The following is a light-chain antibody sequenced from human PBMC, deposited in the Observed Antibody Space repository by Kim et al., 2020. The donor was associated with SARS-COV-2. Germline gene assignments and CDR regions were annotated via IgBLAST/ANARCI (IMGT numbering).Light chain of an antibody. J-gene: IGLJ3*02. V-gene: IGLV1-44*01. Sequence: QVATISCARNSDHIGSKPVNWYQQLPGSPPKLVIYSNNQRPSGVPDRFSGSKSGTSGSLAISGLQSEDEADYYCAAWDDSLHGWVFGGGTQRTV. CDR2: SNN. CDR1: SDHIGSKP. CDR3: AAWDDSLHGWV.